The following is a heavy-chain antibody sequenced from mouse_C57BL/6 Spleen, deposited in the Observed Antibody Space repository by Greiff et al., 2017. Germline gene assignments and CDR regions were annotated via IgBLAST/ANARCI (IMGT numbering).Heavy chain of an antibody. V-gene: IGHV1-50*01. CDR1: GYTFTSYW. J-gene: IGHJ2*01. Sequence: QVQLQQPGAELVKPGASVKLSCKASGYTFTSYWMQWVKQRPGQGLEWIGEIDPSDSYTNYNQKFKGKATLTVDTSSSTAYMQLSSLTSEDSAVYYCARMQTGYFDYWGQGTTLTVSS. CDR3: ARMQTGYFDY. D-gene: IGHD6-5*01. CDR2: IDPSDSYT.